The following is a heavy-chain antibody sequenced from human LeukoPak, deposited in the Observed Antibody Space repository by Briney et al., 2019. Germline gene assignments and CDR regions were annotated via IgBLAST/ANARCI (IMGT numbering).Heavy chain of an antibody. J-gene: IGHJ3*02. Sequence: SETLSLTCTVSGGSVSSGSYYWSWIRQPPGKGLEWIGYIYYSGSTNYNPSLKSRVTISVDTSKNQFSLKLSSVTAADTAVYYCARDFVGDYVWGSHRYKAFDIWGQGTMVTVSS. CDR3: ARDFVGDYVWGSHRYKAFDI. V-gene: IGHV4-61*01. D-gene: IGHD3-16*02. CDR2: IYYSGST. CDR1: GGSVSSGSYY.